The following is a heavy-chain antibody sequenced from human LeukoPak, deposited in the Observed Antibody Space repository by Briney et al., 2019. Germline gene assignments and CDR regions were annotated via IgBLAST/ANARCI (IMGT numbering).Heavy chain of an antibody. CDR1: GFTFSSYS. J-gene: IGHJ4*02. V-gene: IGHV3-48*01. D-gene: IGHD1-26*01. CDR3: AIMTWELFDY. Sequence: PGGSLRLSCAASGFTFSSYSMNWVRQAPGKGLEWVSYISSSSSTIYYADSVKGRFTISRDNSKNTLYLQMNSLRAEDTAVYYCAIMTWELFDYWGQGTLVTVSS. CDR2: ISSSSSTI.